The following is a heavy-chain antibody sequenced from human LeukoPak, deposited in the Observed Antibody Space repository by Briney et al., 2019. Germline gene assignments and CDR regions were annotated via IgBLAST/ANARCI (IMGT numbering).Heavy chain of an antibody. D-gene: IGHD2-21*02. CDR1: GFTFSSYA. J-gene: IGHJ4*02. CDR3: AKVTGIVVVTATYLDY. V-gene: IGHV3-23*01. Sequence: PGGSLRLSCAASGFTFSSYAMSWVRQAPGKGLEWVSAISGSGGSTYYADSVKGRFTISRDNSKNTLYLQMNSLRAEDTAVYYCAKVTGIVVVTATYLDYWGQGTLVTVSS. CDR2: ISGSGGST.